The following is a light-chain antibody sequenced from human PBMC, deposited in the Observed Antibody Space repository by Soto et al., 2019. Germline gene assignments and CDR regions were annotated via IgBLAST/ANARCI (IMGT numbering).Light chain of an antibody. CDR1: QSIGGW. Sequence: DIEMTQSPSTLSASVGDRVTITCRASQSIGGWLAWYQQKAGKAPKLLIYDASGLESGVPSRFSGSGSGTEFTLTISSLQPEDFATYYCQQYYSYSPYTFGQGTNLEIK. V-gene: IGKV1-5*01. CDR2: DAS. J-gene: IGKJ2*01. CDR3: QQYYSYSPYT.